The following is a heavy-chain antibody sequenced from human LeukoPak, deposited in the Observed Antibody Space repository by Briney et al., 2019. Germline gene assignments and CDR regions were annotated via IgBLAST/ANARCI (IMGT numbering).Heavy chain of an antibody. V-gene: IGHV4-34*01. Sequence: PSETLSLTCAVYGGSFSGYYWSWIRQPPGKGLEWIGEINHSGSTNYNPSLKSRVTISVDTSKNQFSLKLSSVTAADTAVYYCARDLRFSDYWGQGTLVTVSS. D-gene: IGHD3-3*01. CDR2: INHSGST. CDR3: ARDLRFSDY. J-gene: IGHJ4*02. CDR1: GGSFSGYY.